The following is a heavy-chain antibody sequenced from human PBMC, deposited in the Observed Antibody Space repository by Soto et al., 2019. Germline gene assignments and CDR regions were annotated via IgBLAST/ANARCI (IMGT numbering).Heavy chain of an antibody. D-gene: IGHD6-25*01. Sequence: ASVKVSCKASGGTFSSYAISWVRQAPGQGLEWMGGIIPIFGTANYAQKFQGRVTITADESTSTAYMELSSLRSEDTAVYSCARRSSDWFDPWGQGTLVTVSS. CDR3: ARRSSDWFDP. CDR1: GGTFSSYA. V-gene: IGHV1-69*13. J-gene: IGHJ5*02. CDR2: IIPIFGTA.